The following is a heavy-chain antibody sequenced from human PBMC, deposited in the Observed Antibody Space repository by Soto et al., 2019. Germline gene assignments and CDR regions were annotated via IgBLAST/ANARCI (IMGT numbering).Heavy chain of an antibody. CDR2: ISGSGGST. J-gene: IGHJ6*02. V-gene: IGHV3-23*01. Sequence: AGGSLRLSCAASGITFSSYAMSWVRQAPGKGLEWVSAISGSGGSTYYADSVKGRFTISRDNSKTTPYLQMNSLRAEDTAVYSCVRGVVVGHYYYYGMDVWGQGTTVTVSS. CDR1: GITFSSYA. CDR3: VRGVVVGHYYYYGMDV. D-gene: IGHD2-15*01.